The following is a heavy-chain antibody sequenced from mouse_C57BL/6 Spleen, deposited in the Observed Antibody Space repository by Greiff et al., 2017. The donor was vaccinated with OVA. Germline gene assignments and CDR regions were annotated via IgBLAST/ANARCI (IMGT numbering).Heavy chain of an antibody. Sequence: QVQLQQSGPELVKPGASVKISCKASGYAFSSSWMNWVKRRPGKGLEWIGRIYPGDGDTNYNGKFKGKATLTADKSSSTAYMQLSSLTSEDSAVYFCATQTGTGDYWGQGTTLTVSS. CDR3: ATQTGTGDY. J-gene: IGHJ2*01. V-gene: IGHV1-82*01. D-gene: IGHD4-1*01. CDR2: IYPGDGDT. CDR1: GYAFSSSW.